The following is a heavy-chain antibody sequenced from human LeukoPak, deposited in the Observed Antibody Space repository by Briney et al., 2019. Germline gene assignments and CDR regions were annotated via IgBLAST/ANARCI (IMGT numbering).Heavy chain of an antibody. CDR2: IFYSGST. CDR1: GGSISTSNYY. CDR3: ARKDQSTVTTFAVGTFDY. D-gene: IGHD4-17*01. Sequence: SETLSLTCTVSGGSISTSNYYWGWIRQPPGKGLEWIGNIFYSGSTYYSPSLRSRVTIPLDTSRNQFSLKLNSVTAADTAVYYCARKDQSTVTTFAVGTFDYWGQGTLVAVSS. J-gene: IGHJ4*02. V-gene: IGHV4-39*07.